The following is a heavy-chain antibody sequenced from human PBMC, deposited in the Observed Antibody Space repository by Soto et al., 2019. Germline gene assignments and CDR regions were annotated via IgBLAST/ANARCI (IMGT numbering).Heavy chain of an antibody. V-gene: IGHV3-30-3*01. D-gene: IGHD6-13*01. CDR3: ATSRNSGWHILDY. CDR1: GFTFSSYT. CDR2: ISDDGTNK. Sequence: QVQLVESGGGVVQPGRSLSLSCAASGFTFSSYTSHWVRQAPGKGLEWVSLISDDGTNKYYADSVKGRFSISRDNSRNTLYLQMNSLRAEDTAVYFCATSRNSGWHILDYWGQGTLVTVSS. J-gene: IGHJ4*02.